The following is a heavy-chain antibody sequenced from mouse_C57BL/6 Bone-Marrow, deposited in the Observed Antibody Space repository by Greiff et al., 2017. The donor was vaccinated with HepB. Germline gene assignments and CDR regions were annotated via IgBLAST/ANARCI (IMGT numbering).Heavy chain of an antibody. CDR2: IRNKDNNHST. V-gene: IGHV6-6*01. CDR3: TVYGVDY. CDR1: GFTFSDAW. J-gene: IGHJ2*01. Sequence: EVQLQESGGGLVQPGGSMKLSCAASGFTFSDAWMDWVRQSPEKGLEWVAEIRNKDNNHSTYYAESVKGRFTISRDDSKSNFYLQMNSLRAEDTGIYYCTVYGVDYWGQGTTLTVSS. D-gene: IGHD1-1*01.